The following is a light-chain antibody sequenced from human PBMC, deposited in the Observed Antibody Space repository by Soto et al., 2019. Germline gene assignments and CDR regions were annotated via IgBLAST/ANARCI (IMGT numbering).Light chain of an antibody. Sequence: QSVLTQPPSVSAAPGQKVTISCSGSSSNIGNNYVSWYQQLPGTAPKLLIYDNSKRPSGIPDRFSGSKSGTSATLGITGLQTGDEANYYGGTWDSSRSGYVFGSGTKLTVL. J-gene: IGLJ1*01. CDR3: GTWDSSRSGYV. CDR2: DNS. V-gene: IGLV1-51*01. CDR1: SSNIGNNY.